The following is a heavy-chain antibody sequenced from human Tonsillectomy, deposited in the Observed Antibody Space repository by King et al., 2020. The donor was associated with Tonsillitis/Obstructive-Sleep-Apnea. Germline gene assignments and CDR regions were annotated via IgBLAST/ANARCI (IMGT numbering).Heavy chain of an antibody. CDR3: ASDKCGGSCSDY. CDR1: GFTFSSYS. V-gene: IGHV3-30*04. D-gene: IGHD2-15*01. J-gene: IGHJ4*02. Sequence: VQLVQSGGGVVQPGRSLRLSCAASGFTFSSYSMHWVRQAPGKGLEWVALISFDGSNKYYADSVKGRFTISRDNSKNRRYLQMNSLRAEDTAVYYCASDKCGGSCSDYWGQGTLVTVSS. CDR2: ISFDGSNK.